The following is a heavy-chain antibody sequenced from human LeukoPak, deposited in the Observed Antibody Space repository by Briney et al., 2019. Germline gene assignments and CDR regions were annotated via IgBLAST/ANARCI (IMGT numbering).Heavy chain of an antibody. CDR2: TYYRSKWYY. D-gene: IGHD1-26*01. CDR1: VDSVCSNSAA. J-gene: IGHJ4*02. Sequence: SQTVSLTCAISVDSVCSNSAAWNWIRQSPSRGLEWQGRTYYRSKWYYDYAVAVKSRISINPDTSKNQFSLQLSSVTPEDTAVYYCARDPVGGSTIFDYWGQGTLVTVSS. CDR3: ARDPVGGSTIFDY. V-gene: IGHV6-1*01.